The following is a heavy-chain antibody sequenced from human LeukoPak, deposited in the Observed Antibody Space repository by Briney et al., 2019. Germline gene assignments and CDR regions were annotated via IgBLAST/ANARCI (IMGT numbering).Heavy chain of an antibody. CDR2: ISGSGGST. Sequence: GGSLRLSCAASGFTFSSYAMSWVRQAPGKGLEWVSAISGSGGSTYYADSVKGRFTISRDNSKNTLYLQMNSLRAEDTAVYYCAKDPHPYYYDSSGYYFDYLGQGTLVTVPS. D-gene: IGHD3-22*01. J-gene: IGHJ4*02. V-gene: IGHV3-23*01. CDR3: AKDPHPYYYDSSGYYFDY. CDR1: GFTFSSYA.